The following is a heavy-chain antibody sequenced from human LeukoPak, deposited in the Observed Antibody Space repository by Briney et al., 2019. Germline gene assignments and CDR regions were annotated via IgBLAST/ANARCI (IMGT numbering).Heavy chain of an antibody. CDR1: GGSISSYY. J-gene: IGHJ5*02. Sequence: SSETLSLTCAVSGGSISSYYWSWIRQPPGKGLEWIGYIYYSGSTNYNPSLKSRVTISVDTSKNQFSLKLSSVTAADTAVYYCAREPRGGTRWFDPWGQGTLVTVSS. D-gene: IGHD1-1*01. V-gene: IGHV4-59*01. CDR3: AREPRGGTRWFDP. CDR2: IYYSGST.